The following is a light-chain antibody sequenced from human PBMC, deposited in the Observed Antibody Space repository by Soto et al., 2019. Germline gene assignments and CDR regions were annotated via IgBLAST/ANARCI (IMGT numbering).Light chain of an antibody. CDR2: EVN. Sequence: QSALTQPDSLSGSPGQSITISCTGSSSDIGGFDLVSWYQQHPGKAPKLLLYEVNKRPSGVSNRFSGSKSGNTASLTVSGLQTEDEADYYCGSHAGNSNLVFGGGTKVTVL. V-gene: IGLV2-23*02. CDR1: SSDIGGFDL. CDR3: GSHAGNSNLV. J-gene: IGLJ3*02.